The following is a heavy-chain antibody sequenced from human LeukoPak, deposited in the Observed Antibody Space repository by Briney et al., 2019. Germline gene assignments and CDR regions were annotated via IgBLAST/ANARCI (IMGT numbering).Heavy chain of an antibody. Sequence: SETLSLTCTVSGDSISSCYWSWIRQPPGKGLEWIGYIYHSGSTNYNPSLKSRVTISADTSKDQFSLKLASVTAADTAVYYCATGYSSTWYSFDYWGQGTLVTVSS. CDR2: IYHSGST. CDR3: ATGYSSTWYSFDY. D-gene: IGHD6-13*01. V-gene: IGHV4-59*01. CDR1: GDSISSCY. J-gene: IGHJ4*02.